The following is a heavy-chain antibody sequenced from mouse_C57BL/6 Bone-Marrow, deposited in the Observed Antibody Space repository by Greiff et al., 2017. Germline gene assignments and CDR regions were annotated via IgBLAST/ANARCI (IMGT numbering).Heavy chain of an antibody. CDR3: ARGGTTYCGFDF. V-gene: IGHV1-19*01. CDR1: GYTFTDYY. D-gene: IGHD2-10*01. Sequence: EVQLQQSGPVLVKPGASVKMSCKASGYTFTDYYMNWVKQSHGKSLEWIGVINPFNGGTRYNQKFKGKATLTVDKSSSTAYMELNSLTSEDSAVYSCARGGTTYCGFDFWGTGTTVTVSS. CDR2: INPFNGGT. J-gene: IGHJ1*03.